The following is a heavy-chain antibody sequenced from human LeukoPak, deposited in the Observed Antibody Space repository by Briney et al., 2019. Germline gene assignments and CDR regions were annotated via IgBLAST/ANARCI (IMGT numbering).Heavy chain of an antibody. CDR2: ISGSATIK. V-gene: IGHV3-11*04. CDR3: ARDIEVTDRPNWFDP. D-gene: IGHD2-15*01. CDR1: GFTFSDYY. Sequence: PGGSLRLSCAASGFTFSDYYMSWIRQAPGKGLEWVSSISGSATIKYNADSVKGRFTISRDNAKNSLYLQMNSLRAEDTAIYFCARDIEVTDRPNWFDPWGQGTLVTVSS. J-gene: IGHJ5*02.